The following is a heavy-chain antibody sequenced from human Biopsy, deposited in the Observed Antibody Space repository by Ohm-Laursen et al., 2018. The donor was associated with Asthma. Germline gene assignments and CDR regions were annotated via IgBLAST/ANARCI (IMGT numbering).Heavy chain of an antibody. D-gene: IGHD4-23*01. CDR3: ARTHERWTSIQDDALDI. CDR1: GFTFSIYD. CDR2: ISYDGGNK. V-gene: IGHV3-30*03. Sequence: SLRLSCTASGFTFSIYDIHWVRQAPGKGLEWVAVISYDGGNKFYGDSVKGRFTLSRVNSRNTLYLQMNSLRVEDTAIYYCARTHERWTSIQDDALDIWGQGTMVIVSS. J-gene: IGHJ3*02.